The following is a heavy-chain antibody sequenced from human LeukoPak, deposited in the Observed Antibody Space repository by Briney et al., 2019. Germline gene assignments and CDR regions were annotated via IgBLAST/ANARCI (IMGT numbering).Heavy chain of an antibody. V-gene: IGHV1-18*04. D-gene: IGHD3-9*01. CDR1: GYTFTSHG. CDR2: ISAYNGNT. J-gene: IGHJ6*04. CDR3: ARDGEYDILAGYYYYYGMDV. Sequence: GASVKFSCNASGYTFTSHGISWVRQAPGQGLEWMGWISAYNGNTNYAQKLQGRVTMTTDTSTSTAYMELRSLRSDDTAVYYFARDGEYDILAGYYYYYGMDVWGKGTTVTVSS.